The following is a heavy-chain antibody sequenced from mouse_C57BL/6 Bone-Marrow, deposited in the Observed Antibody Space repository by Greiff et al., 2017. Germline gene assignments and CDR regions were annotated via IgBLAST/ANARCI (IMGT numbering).Heavy chain of an antibody. CDR1: GFTFSSYG. CDR2: ISSGGSYT. J-gene: IGHJ2*01. CDR3: ARQHYLDY. Sequence: EVQLQESGGDLVKPGGSLKLSCAASGFTFSSYGMSWVRQTPDKRLEWVATISSGGSYTYYPDSVKGRFTISRDNAKNTLYLQMSSLKSEDTAMYFCARQHYLDYWGQGTTLTVSS. V-gene: IGHV5-6*01.